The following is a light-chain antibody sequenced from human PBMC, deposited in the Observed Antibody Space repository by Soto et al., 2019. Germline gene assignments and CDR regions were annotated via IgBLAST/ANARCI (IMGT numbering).Light chain of an antibody. CDR1: SSNIGAGYD. Sequence: QSVLTQPPSVSGAPGQRVTISCTGSSSNIGAGYDVHWYQQRPGRDPKLLIYGNTNRPSGVPDRFSGSKSGTSASLAITGLQAEDEADYYCLSFDSSLSVVFGGGTKVTVL. J-gene: IGLJ2*01. CDR2: GNT. CDR3: LSFDSSLSVV. V-gene: IGLV1-40*01.